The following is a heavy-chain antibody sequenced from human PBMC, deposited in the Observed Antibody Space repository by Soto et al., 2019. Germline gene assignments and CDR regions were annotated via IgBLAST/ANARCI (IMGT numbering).Heavy chain of an antibody. CDR2: ISYGGSNK. D-gene: IGHD6-6*01. J-gene: IGHJ4*02. CDR3: ARGEYSSSSNYDY. V-gene: IGHV3-30-3*01. Sequence: LRLSCAASGFTFSSYAMHWVRQAPGKGLEWVAVISYGGSNKYYADSVKGRFTISRDNSKNTLYLQMNSLRAEDTAVYYCARGEYSSSSNYDYWGQGTLVTVSS. CDR1: GFTFSSYA.